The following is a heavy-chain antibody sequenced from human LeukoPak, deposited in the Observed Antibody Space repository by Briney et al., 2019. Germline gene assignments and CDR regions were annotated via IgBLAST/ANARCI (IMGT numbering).Heavy chain of an antibody. Sequence: GESLKITCKGSGYSFTSYWIGWVRQMPGKGLEWMGIIYPGDSDTRYSPPFQGQVTISADKSISTAYLQWSSLKASDTAMYYCARRVLLNPNDAFDIWGQGTMVIVSS. CDR3: ARRVLLNPNDAFDI. CDR2: IYPGDSDT. D-gene: IGHD3-10*01. CDR1: GYSFTSYW. V-gene: IGHV5-51*01. J-gene: IGHJ3*02.